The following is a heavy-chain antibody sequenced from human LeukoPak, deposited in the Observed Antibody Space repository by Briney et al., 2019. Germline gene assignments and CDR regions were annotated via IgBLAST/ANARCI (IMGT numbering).Heavy chain of an antibody. Sequence: SQTLSLTCTVSGGSISSGDYYWSWIRQPPGKGLEWIGYIYYSGSTYYNPSLKSRVTISVDTSKNQFSLKLSSVTAADTAVYYCARGARAGYNLEPFDYWGQGTLVTVSS. J-gene: IGHJ4*02. CDR1: GGSISSGDYY. V-gene: IGHV4-30-4*01. CDR2: IYYSGST. D-gene: IGHD5-24*01. CDR3: ARGARAGYNLEPFDY.